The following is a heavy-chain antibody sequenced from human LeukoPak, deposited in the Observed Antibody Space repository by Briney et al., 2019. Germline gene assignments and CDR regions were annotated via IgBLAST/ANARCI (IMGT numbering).Heavy chain of an antibody. V-gene: IGHV3-53*05. J-gene: IGHJ4*02. CDR1: GFNVIGND. Sequence: SGESLTLSCAASGFNVIGNDMSWVRQAPGKGLEWVSLIYAGGSGSAFYADSVKGRFTGSRDDSKNALDLQMNSLKPDDTAVYYCLRQGVGSPPRWGQGTLVTVSS. D-gene: IGHD1-26*01. CDR3: LRQGVGSPPR. CDR2: IYAGGSGSA.